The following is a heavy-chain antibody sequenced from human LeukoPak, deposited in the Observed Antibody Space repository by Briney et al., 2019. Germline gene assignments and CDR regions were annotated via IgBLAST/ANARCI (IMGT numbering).Heavy chain of an antibody. CDR2: ISGSGDAT. V-gene: IGHV3-23*01. CDR1: GFTFSTYA. Sequence: GGSLRLSCAASGFTFSTYAMRWVRQAPGKGLEWVSSISGSGDATYYADSVKGRFTISRDNSKNTLYLQMNSLRAEDTAVYYCADSNYWYPNDYWDQGTLVTVSS. D-gene: IGHD4-11*01. CDR3: ADSNYWYPNDY. J-gene: IGHJ4*02.